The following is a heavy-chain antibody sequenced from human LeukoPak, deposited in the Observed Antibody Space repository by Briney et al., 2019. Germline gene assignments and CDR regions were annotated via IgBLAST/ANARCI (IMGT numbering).Heavy chain of an antibody. CDR1: GGSISSDY. CDR2: IYYSGST. Sequence: PSETLSLTCTVTGGSISSDYWSWIRQPPGKGLEWIGYIYYSGSTNYNPSLKSRVTISVDTSKNQFPLTLSSVTAADTAVYYCARGGLPAALTYFHHWGQGTLVTVSS. V-gene: IGHV4-59*01. D-gene: IGHD6-13*01. CDR3: ARGGLPAALTYFHH. J-gene: IGHJ1*01.